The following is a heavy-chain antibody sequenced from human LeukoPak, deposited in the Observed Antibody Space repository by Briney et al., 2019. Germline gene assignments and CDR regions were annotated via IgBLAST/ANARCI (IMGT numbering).Heavy chain of an antibody. D-gene: IGHD3-22*01. Sequence: GGSLRLSCAASGFTFSSYGMSWVRQAPGKGLEWVSASSGSGGSTYYADSVKGRFTIPRDNSKNTLYLQMNSLRAEDTAVYYCAKEVAYYYDSSDYWGQGTLVTVSS. J-gene: IGHJ4*02. CDR3: AKEVAYYYDSSDY. CDR1: GFTFSSYG. V-gene: IGHV3-23*01. CDR2: SSGSGGST.